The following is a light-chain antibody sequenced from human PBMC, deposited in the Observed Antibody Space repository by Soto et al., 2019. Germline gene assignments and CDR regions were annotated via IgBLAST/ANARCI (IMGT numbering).Light chain of an antibody. Sequence: DVVMTQSPLSLPVTLGQPASISCRSNQSLLYSDGNTYLSWFQQRPGQSPRRLIYKVSNRDSGVPDRFSGSGSGTDFTLKISRVEAEDVGVYYCIQGTYWPPRTFGQGTKVEIK. CDR3: IQGTYWPPRT. V-gene: IGKV2-30*01. CDR2: KVS. J-gene: IGKJ1*01. CDR1: QSLLYSDGNTY.